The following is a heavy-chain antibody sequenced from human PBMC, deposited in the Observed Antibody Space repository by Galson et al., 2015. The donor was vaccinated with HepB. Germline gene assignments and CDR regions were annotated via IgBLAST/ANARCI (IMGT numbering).Heavy chain of an antibody. Sequence: YLRLSCAASGFTFSSYWMSWVRQAPGKGLEWVANIKQDGSEKYYVDSVKGRFTISRDNAKNSLYLQMNNLRAEDTAVYYCASYDFWGWFDPWGQGTLVTVSS. D-gene: IGHD3-3*01. V-gene: IGHV3-7*03. CDR2: IKQDGSEK. J-gene: IGHJ5*02. CDR1: GFTFSSYW. CDR3: ASYDFWGWFDP.